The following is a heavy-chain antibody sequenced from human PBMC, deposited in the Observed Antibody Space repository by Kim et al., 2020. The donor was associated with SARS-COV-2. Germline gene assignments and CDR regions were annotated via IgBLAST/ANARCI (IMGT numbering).Heavy chain of an antibody. CDR3: ARLTNYDFWSSYAFDI. J-gene: IGHJ3*02. D-gene: IGHD3-3*01. V-gene: IGHV4-39*01. Sequence: SLKSRVTISVDTSKNQFSLKLSSVTAADTAVYYCARLTNYDFWSSYAFDIRGQGTMVTVSS.